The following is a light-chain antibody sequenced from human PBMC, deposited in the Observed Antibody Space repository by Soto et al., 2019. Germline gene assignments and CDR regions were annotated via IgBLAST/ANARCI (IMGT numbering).Light chain of an antibody. CDR1: QNILTY. CDR2: AAS. Sequence: DIQMTQSPSSLSASVGDRVTITCRASQNILTYLNWYQQKPGEAPKRLIYAASGLQSGVPSRFSGSGSGTDFTLTITSLQPEDFATYSCQQTLSRWTFGVGPKVE. V-gene: IGKV1-39*01. CDR3: QQTLSRWT. J-gene: IGKJ4*02.